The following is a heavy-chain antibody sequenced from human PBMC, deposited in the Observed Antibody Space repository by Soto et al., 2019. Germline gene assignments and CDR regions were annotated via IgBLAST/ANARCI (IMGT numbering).Heavy chain of an antibody. CDR3: AKEGEAGTTFFDY. J-gene: IGHJ4*02. V-gene: IGHV3-23*01. CDR1: GFTFSSYA. CDR2: ISSSGGYT. Sequence: QPGGSLRLSCAASGFTFSSYAMSWVRQAPGKGLEWVSAISSSGGYTYYAGSVKGRFTISRDNSKNTLSLQMNSLRAEDTAVYYCAKEGEAGTTFFDYWGQGTLVTVSS. D-gene: IGHD1-7*01.